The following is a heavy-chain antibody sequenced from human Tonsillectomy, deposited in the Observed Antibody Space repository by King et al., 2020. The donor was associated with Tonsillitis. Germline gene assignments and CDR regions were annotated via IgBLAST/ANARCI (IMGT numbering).Heavy chain of an antibody. V-gene: IGHV3-30*18. CDR3: AKGGIGLSDCYFDV. D-gene: IGHD2-15*01. Sequence: VQLVESGGGVVQPGTSLRLSCAASGFTFDNFGMHWVRQAPGKGLEWAALIAYDASYKNYADSVKGRFTISRDNSKNTLYLEMNSLRVEDTAVYYCAKGGIGLSDCYFDVWGRGTLVTVSS. J-gene: IGHJ2*01. CDR1: GFTFDNFG. CDR2: IAYDASYK.